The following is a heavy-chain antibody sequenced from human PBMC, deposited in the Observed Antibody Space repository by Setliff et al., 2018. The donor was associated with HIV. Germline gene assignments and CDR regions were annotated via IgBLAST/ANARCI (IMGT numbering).Heavy chain of an antibody. CDR3: ARGGAFCGRDSCYYLDY. D-gene: IGHD2-21*02. Sequence: SETLSLTCTVSGGSISSGSYYWSWIRQPAGEGLEWIGQIHTTGTTNCNPSLKGRVTLSVDTSKNQFSLKLTSVTAADTAVYYCARGGAFCGRDSCYYLDYWGQGNPVTVSS. J-gene: IGHJ4*02. CDR1: GGSISSGSYY. CDR2: IHTTGTT. V-gene: IGHV4-61*09.